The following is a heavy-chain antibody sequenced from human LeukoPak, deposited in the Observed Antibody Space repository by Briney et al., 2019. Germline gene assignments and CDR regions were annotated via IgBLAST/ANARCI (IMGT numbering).Heavy chain of an antibody. D-gene: IGHD3-3*01. J-gene: IGHJ3*02. V-gene: IGHV4-39*01. CDR1: GGSISSGSYY. Sequence: SETLTLTCTVSGGSISSGSYYWGWIRQPPGKGLEWIGSIYYSGSTYYNPSLKSRVTISVDTSKNQFSLKLNSVTAADTAVYYCARVRPPPLGITIFGVVTPHRDAFDIWGQGTMITVSS. CDR2: IYYSGST. CDR3: ARVRPPPLGITIFGVVTPHRDAFDI.